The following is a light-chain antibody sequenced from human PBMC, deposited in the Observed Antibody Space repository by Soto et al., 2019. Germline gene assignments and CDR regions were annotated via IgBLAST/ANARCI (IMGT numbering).Light chain of an antibody. CDR3: CSYAGSSTLV. CDR2: EGS. Sequence: QSALTQPASVSGSPGQSITISCTGTSSDVGSYNLVSWYQQHPGKAPKLMIYEGSKRPSGVSNRFSGYKSGNTASLTISGLQAEDDDDYYCCSYAGSSTLVFGGGTKLTVL. J-gene: IGLJ3*02. V-gene: IGLV2-23*01. CDR1: SSDVGSYNL.